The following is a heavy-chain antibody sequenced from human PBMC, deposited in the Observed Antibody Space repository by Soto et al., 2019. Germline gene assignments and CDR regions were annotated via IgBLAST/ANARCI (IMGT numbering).Heavy chain of an antibody. CDR3: AGGIPGIAARPDAFDI. D-gene: IGHD6-6*01. Sequence: GGSLRLSCAASGFTFSSYEMNWVRQAPGKGLEWVSYISSSGSTIYYADSVKGRFTISRDNAKNSLYLQMNSLRAEDPAVYYCAGGIPGIAARPDAFDIWGQGTMVTVSS. CDR1: GFTFSSYE. V-gene: IGHV3-48*03. CDR2: ISSSGSTI. J-gene: IGHJ3*02.